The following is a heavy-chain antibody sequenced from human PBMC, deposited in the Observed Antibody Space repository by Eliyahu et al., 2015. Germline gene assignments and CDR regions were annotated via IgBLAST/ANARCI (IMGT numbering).Heavy chain of an antibody. J-gene: IGHJ4*02. CDR2: IKEDGSIK. CDR1: GFTFRSYW. CDR3: AREGGNGYSFDY. V-gene: IGHV3-7*01. D-gene: IGHD3-22*01. Sequence: EVQVVESGGGLVQLGGSLRXSCAVSGFTFRSYWMTWVRQAPGKGLEWVANIKEDGSIKYYVDAVKGRFTISRDNAKNSLYLQLNNLRGEDTAIYYCAREGGNGYSFDYWGQGTLVTVSS.